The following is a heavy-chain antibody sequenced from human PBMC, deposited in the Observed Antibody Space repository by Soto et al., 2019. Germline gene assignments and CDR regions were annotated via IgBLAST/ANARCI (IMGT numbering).Heavy chain of an antibody. D-gene: IGHD2-21*02. CDR3: AKWPSHRAYCGGDCFFDS. Sequence: EVQLLESGGGLVQPGGSLRLSCAASGFTCISHAMSWVCQAPGKGLEWVSGIRGSGGSTHYADSVKGRFTISSDNPKNTLYLQMDIRRAEDTAVYYCAKWPSHRAYCGGDCFFDSWGQGTLGTVSS. CDR2: IRGSGGST. J-gene: IGHJ4*02. V-gene: IGHV3-23*01. CDR1: GFTCISHA.